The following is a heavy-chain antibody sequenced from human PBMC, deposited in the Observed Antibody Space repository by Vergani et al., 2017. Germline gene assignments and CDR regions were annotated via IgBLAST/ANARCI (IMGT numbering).Heavy chain of an antibody. CDR1: GGTFSSYT. CDR3: ARVSSSPLYYYYGMDV. J-gene: IGHJ6*02. Sequence: QVQLVQSGAEVKKPGSSVKFSCKASGGTFSSYTISWVRQAPGQGLEWMGRIIPILGIANYAQKFQGRVTITADKSTSTAYMELSSLRSEDTAVYYCARVSSSPLYYYYGMDVWGQGTTVTVSS. D-gene: IGHD6-13*01. V-gene: IGHV1-69*02. CDR2: IIPILGIA.